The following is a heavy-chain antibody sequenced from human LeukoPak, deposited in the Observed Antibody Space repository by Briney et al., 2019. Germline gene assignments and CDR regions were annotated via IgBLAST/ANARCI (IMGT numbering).Heavy chain of an antibody. D-gene: IGHD3-10*01. CDR1: GFTFSSYR. CDR3: VKVAHYYYGSESYYFFEH. J-gene: IGHJ4*02. V-gene: IGHV3-48*01. CDR2: ISSSSSTI. Sequence: GGSLRLSCAASGFTFSSYRMNWVRQAPGKGLEWVSYISSSSSTIYYADSVKGRFTISRDNAKNSLYLQMNSLRVEDTAIYYCVKVAHYYYGSESYYFFEHWGQGTPVTASS.